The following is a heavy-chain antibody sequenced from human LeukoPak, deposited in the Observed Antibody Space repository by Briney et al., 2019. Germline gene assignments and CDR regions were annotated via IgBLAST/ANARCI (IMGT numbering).Heavy chain of an antibody. CDR3: ARDYLGWFDP. CDR2: ISGSGVST. V-gene: IGHV3-23*01. CDR1: GFRFSSYA. J-gene: IGHJ5*02. Sequence: GGSLRLSCAASGFRFSSYAMSWVRQAPGKGLEWVSAISGSGVSTYYADSVKGRFTVSRDNSKNTLYLQMSSLRAEDTAVYYCARDYLGWFDPWGQGTLVTVS.